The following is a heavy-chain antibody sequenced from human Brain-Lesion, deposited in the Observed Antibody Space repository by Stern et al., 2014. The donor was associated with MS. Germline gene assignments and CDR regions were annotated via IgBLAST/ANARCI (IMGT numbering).Heavy chain of an antibody. CDR3: ARGRVVPGFQYYATDV. D-gene: IGHD2-2*01. V-gene: IGHV4-61*02. Sequence: VQLEESGPGLVKPSQTLSLSCTVSGGSISSGGYYWSWIRQPAGKGLEWIGRIFNSGSTSSNPSLKSRVTISIDTSKNQFSLRLNSMTAADTAVYYCARGRVVPGFQYYATDVWGQGTTVIVSS. CDR2: IFNSGST. CDR1: GGSISSGGYY. J-gene: IGHJ6*02.